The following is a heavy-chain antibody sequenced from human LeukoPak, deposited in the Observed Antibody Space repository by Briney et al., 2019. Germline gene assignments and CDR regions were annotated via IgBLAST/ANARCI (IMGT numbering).Heavy chain of an antibody. D-gene: IGHD1-1*01. CDR2: ISDSSGST. Sequence: GGSLRLSCAVSGFTFTSYAMNWVRQAPGKGLEWVSTISDSSGSTYYADSVKGRFTISRDNSKTTLYLQMNSLSVEDTAFYYCENDLANSWTIDYWGQGTLVTVSS. CDR1: GFTFTSYA. CDR3: ENDLANSWTIDY. J-gene: IGHJ4*02. V-gene: IGHV3-23*01.